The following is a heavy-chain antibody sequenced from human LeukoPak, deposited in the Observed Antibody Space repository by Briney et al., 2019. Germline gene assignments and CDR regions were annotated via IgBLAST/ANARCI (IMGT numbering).Heavy chain of an antibody. D-gene: IGHD5-12*01. V-gene: IGHV3-33*06. CDR2: IWYDGSNK. J-gene: IGHJ6*02. Sequence: GRSLRLSCAASGFTFSSYGMLWVRQAPGKGLEWVAVIWYDGSNKYYADSVKGRFTISRDNSKNTLYLQMNSLRAEDTAVYYCAKGFVDIVTTMGSRYYYGMDVWGQGTTVTVSS. CDR1: GFTFSSYG. CDR3: AKGFVDIVTTMGSRYYYGMDV.